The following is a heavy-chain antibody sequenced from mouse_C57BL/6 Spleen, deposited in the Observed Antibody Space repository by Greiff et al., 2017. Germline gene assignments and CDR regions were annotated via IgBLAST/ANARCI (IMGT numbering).Heavy chain of an antibody. CDR3: ARGDRYYGNSDY. V-gene: IGHV3-6*01. J-gene: IGHJ2*01. D-gene: IGHD2-1*01. Sequence: EVKLMESGPGLVKPSQSLSLTCSVTGYSITSGYYWNWIRQFPGNKLEWMGYISYDGSNNYNPSLKNRISITRDTSKNQFFLKLNSVTTEDTATYYCARGDRYYGNSDYWGQGTTRTVSS. CDR1: GYSITSGYY. CDR2: ISYDGSN.